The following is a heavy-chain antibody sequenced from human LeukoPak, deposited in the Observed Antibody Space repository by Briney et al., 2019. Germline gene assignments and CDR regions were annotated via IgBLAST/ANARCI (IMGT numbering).Heavy chain of an antibody. CDR2: TSSSSITI. CDR3: ARDDDYGDSYWYFDL. CDR1: GFTFSSYS. D-gene: IGHD4-17*01. V-gene: IGHV3-48*01. J-gene: IGHJ2*01. Sequence: GGSLRLSCAASGFTFSSYSMNWVLQAPGKGLEWISYTSSSSITIYYADSVKGRFTISRDNAKNSLDLQMNSLRAEDTAVYYCARDDDYGDSYWYFDLWGRGTLVTVSS.